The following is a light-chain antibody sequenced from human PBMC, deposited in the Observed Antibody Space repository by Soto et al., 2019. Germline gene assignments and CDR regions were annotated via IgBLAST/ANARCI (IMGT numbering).Light chain of an antibody. J-gene: IGKJ3*01. CDR1: QGIRDD. CDR3: LQNYNYPFT. CDR2: AAS. V-gene: IGKV1-6*01. Sequence: AIQMTQSPSSLSASVGDRVTITCLASQGIRDDLAWYQQKPGKAPKVLIYAASSLQSGVPSRFSGSGSGTDFTLTISSLQPEDFATYYCLQNYNYPFTFGPGTKVDIK.